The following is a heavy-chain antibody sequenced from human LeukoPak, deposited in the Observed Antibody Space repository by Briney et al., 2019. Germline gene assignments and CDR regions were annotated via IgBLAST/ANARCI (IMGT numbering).Heavy chain of an antibody. D-gene: IGHD2-2*01. CDR2: ISYDGSNK. Sequence: GGSLRLSCAASGFTFSSYAMHWVRQAPGKGLEWVAVISYDGSNKYYADSVKGRFTISRDNSKNTLYLQMNSLRAEDTAVYYCARDLGIVVVPARRAGRLDHWGQGTLVTVSS. CDR3: ARDLGIVVVPARRAGRLDH. J-gene: IGHJ4*02. V-gene: IGHV3-30-3*01. CDR1: GFTFSSYA.